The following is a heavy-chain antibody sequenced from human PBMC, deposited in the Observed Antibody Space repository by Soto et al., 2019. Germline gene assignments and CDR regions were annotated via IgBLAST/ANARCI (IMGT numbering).Heavy chain of an antibody. CDR3: TTYTYYYDSSGFYY. V-gene: IGHV3-15*07. J-gene: IGHJ4*02. CDR1: SVSNAW. Sequence: SVSNAWMNWVSQAPGKGLEWVGRIKSKTDGGTTDYAAPVKGRFTISRDDSKNTLYLQINSLKTEDTAVYYCTTYTYYYDSSGFYYWGQGTLVTVSS. D-gene: IGHD3-22*01. CDR2: IKSKTDGGTT.